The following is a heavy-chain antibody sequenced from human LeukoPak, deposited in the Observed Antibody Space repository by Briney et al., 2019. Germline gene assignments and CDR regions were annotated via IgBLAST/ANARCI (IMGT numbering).Heavy chain of an antibody. CDR3: AKDISSGWPYCFDY. V-gene: IGHV3-66*01. J-gene: IGHJ4*02. D-gene: IGHD6-19*01. Sequence: PGGSLRLSCAASEFSVGSNYMTWVRQAPGKGLEWVSLIYSGGSTYYADSVKGRFTISRDNSKNTLYLQMNSLRAEDTAVYYCAKDISSGWPYCFDYWGQGTLVTVSS. CDR2: IYSGGST. CDR1: EFSVGSNY.